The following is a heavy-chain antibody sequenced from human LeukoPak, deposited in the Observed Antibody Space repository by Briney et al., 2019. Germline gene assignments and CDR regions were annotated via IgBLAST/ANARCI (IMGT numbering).Heavy chain of an antibody. J-gene: IGHJ4*02. V-gene: IGHV3-48*02. D-gene: IGHD3-3*01. CDR1: GFTFSSYS. Sequence: PGGSLRLSFEASGFTFSSYSMNWVRQAPGKGLEWFSYISSSSSTIYYADSVKGRFTISRDNAKNSLYLQMNSLRDEDTAVYYCARGREPFWSGYYTEDYFDYWGQGTLVTVSS. CDR2: ISSSSSTI. CDR3: ARGREPFWSGYYTEDYFDY.